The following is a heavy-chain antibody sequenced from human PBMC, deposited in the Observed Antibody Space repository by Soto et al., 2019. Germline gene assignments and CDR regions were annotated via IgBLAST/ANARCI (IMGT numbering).Heavy chain of an antibody. D-gene: IGHD3-10*01. V-gene: IGHV3-7*01. CDR3: ALTRITVRYFDY. CDR1: GFSFSSYW. Sequence: QPGGSLRLSCSASGFSFSSYWMSWVRQAPGKGLEWVANIKQDGSEKYYVDSVKGRFTISRDNAKNSLYLQMNSLRAEDTAVYYCALTRITVRYFDYWAQGTLVTVSS. CDR2: IKQDGSEK. J-gene: IGHJ4*02.